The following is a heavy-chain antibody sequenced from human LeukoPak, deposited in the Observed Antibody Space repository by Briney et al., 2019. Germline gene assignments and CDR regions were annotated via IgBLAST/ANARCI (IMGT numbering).Heavy chain of an antibody. J-gene: IGHJ4*02. CDR2: ISGSGGST. V-gene: IGHV3-23*01. Sequence: GGSLRLSCAASGFTFSSYAMSWVRQAPGKGLEWVSVISGSGGSTYYADSVKGRFTISRDNSKNTLYLQMNSLRAEDTAVYYCAGRYDYVWGSYHTFDYWGQGTLVTVSS. CDR1: GFTFSSYA. CDR3: AGRYDYVWGSYHTFDY. D-gene: IGHD3-16*01.